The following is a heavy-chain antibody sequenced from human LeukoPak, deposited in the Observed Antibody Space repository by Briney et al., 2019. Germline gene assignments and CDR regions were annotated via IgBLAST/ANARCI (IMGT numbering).Heavy chain of an antibody. D-gene: IGHD5-18*01. CDR2: MNPNSGNT. J-gene: IGHJ6*03. CDR3: ARDNGGTAMAYYYYYYMDV. V-gene: IGHV1-8*01. CDR1: GYTFTSYD. Sequence: ASVKVSCKASGYTFTSYDINWVRQATGQGLEWMGWMNPNSGNTGYAQKFQGRVTMTRNTSISTAYMELSSLRSEDTAVYYCARDNGGTAMAYYYYYYMDVWAKGPRSPSP.